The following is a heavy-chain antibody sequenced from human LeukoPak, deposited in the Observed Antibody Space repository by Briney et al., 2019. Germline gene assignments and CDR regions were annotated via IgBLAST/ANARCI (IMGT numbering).Heavy chain of an antibody. D-gene: IGHD3-22*01. CDR2: ISGSGGST. CDR1: GFTFSSYA. CDR3: ARGQSGKRRITMIVVVITAFDI. J-gene: IGHJ3*02. Sequence: GGSLRLSCAASGFTFSSYAMSWVRQAPGKGLEWVSAISGSGGSTYYADSVKGRFTISRDNSKNTLYLQMNSLRAEDTAVYYCARGQSGKRRITMIVVVITAFDIWGQGTMVTVSS. V-gene: IGHV3-23*01.